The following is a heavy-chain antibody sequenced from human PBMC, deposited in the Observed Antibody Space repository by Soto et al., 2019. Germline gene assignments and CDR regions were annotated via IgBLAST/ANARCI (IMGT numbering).Heavy chain of an antibody. Sequence: VQLVESGGGLVKPGGSLRLSCAASGFTFSDYYMSWIRQAPGKGLEWVSYISSSGSTIYYADSVKGRFTISRDNAKNSLYLQMNSLRAEDTAVYYCARDPEPEYCSSTSCSIPYYYYGMDVWGQGTTVTVSS. CDR2: ISSSGSTI. CDR1: GFTFSDYY. CDR3: ARDPEPEYCSSTSCSIPYYYYGMDV. D-gene: IGHD2-2*01. V-gene: IGHV3-11*01. J-gene: IGHJ6*02.